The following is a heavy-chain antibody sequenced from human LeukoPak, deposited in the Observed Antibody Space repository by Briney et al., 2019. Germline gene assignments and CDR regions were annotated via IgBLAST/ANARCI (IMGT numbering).Heavy chain of an antibody. CDR3: ARQRCSGGSCFFSDYFDY. CDR2: IYYSGST. CDR1: GGSISSSSYY. D-gene: IGHD2-15*01. V-gene: IGHV4-39*01. Sequence: SETLYLTCTVSGGSISSSSYYWAWIRQSPGTGLECIGSIYYSGSTYYNPSLKSRVTISVDTSKNQFSLKLSSVTAADTAVYSCARQRCSGGSCFFSDYFDYWGQGALVTVSS. J-gene: IGHJ4*02.